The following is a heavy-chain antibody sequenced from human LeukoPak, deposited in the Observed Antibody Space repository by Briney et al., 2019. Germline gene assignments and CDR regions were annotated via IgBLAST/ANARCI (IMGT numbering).Heavy chain of an antibody. CDR2: IYYSGST. Sequence: PSETLSLTCTVSGGSISSGGYYWSWIRQHPGKGLEWIGYIYYSGSTYYNPSLKSRLTISVDTSKNQFSLKLSSVSAADTAVYYCARSGGDVYNVFDYWGQGTLVTVSS. CDR3: ARSGGDVYNVFDY. V-gene: IGHV4-31*03. CDR1: GGSISSGGYY. D-gene: IGHD5-24*01. J-gene: IGHJ4*02.